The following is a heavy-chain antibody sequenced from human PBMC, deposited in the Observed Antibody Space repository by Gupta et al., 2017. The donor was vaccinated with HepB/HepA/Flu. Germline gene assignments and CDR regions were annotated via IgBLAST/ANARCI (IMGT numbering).Heavy chain of an antibody. V-gene: IGHV4-34*01. Sequence: QVQLQQWGAGLLKPSETLSLTCAVYGGSFSGYYWSWIRQPPGKGLEWIGEINHSGSTNYNPSLKSRVTISVDTSKNQFSLKLSSVTAADTAVYYCARDWRRYYYDSSGSGYFDYWGQGTLVTVSS. CDR2: INHSGST. CDR1: GGSFSGYY. CDR3: ARDWRRYYYDSSGSGYFDY. J-gene: IGHJ4*02. D-gene: IGHD3-22*01.